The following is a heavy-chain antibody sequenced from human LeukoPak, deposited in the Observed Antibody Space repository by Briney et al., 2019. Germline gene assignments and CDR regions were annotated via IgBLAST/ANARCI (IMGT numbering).Heavy chain of an antibody. D-gene: IGHD1-26*01. J-gene: IGHJ4*02. V-gene: IGHV4-59*11. CDR2: IYYSGST. Sequence: PSETLSLTFTVSDGSISSHYWSWIRQPPGKGLEGTRYIYYSGSTNYSPSLKSRVTISVDTSKNQFSLKLSSVTAADTAVYYCAREPGGSYYRFDYWGQGTLVTVSS. CDR1: DGSISSHY. CDR3: AREPGGSYYRFDY.